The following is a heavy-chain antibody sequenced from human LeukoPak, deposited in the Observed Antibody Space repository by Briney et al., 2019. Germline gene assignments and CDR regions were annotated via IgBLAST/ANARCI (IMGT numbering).Heavy chain of an antibody. D-gene: IGHD3-22*01. CDR3: ARAHGVVIKYYFDY. J-gene: IGHJ4*02. Sequence: SETLSLTCTVSGGSISSGGYYWSWIRQHPGKGLEWIGYIYYSGSTNYNPSLKSRVTISVDTSKNQFSLKLSSVTAADTAVYYCARAHGVVIKYYFDYWGQGTLVTVSS. CDR2: IYYSGST. CDR1: GGSISSGGYY. V-gene: IGHV4-31*03.